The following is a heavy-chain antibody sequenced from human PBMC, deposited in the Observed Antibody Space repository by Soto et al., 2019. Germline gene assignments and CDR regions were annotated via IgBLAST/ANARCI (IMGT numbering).Heavy chain of an antibody. V-gene: IGHV1-18*01. D-gene: IGHD2-15*01. J-gene: IGHJ4*02. CDR1: GYTFTSYG. Sequence: AAVMVSCKASGYTFTSYGISWVRQAPGQGLEWMGWISAYNGNTNYAQKLQGRVTMTTDTYTSTDYMELRSLRSDDTAVYYCARTYCSGGSCYPYYFDYWGQGTLVTVSS. CDR2: ISAYNGNT. CDR3: ARTYCSGGSCYPYYFDY.